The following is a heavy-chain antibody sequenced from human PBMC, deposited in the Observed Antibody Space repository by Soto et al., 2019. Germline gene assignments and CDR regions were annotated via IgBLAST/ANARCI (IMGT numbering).Heavy chain of an antibody. J-gene: IGHJ3*02. CDR1: GFSLSTSGVG. D-gene: IGHD4-4*01. V-gene: IGHV2-5*02. CDR2: IYWDDDK. Sequence: SGPTLVNPTQTLTLTCTFSGFSLSTSGVGVGWIRQPPGKALEWLALIYWDDDKRYSPSLKSRLTITKDTSKNQVVLTMTNMDHMDTDKYYCAHTPDPTTATTMGDAFDIWGQGTMVNVSS. CDR3: AHTPDPTTATTMGDAFDI.